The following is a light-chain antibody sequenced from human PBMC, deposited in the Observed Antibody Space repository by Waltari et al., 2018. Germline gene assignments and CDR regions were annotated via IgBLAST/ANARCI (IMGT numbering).Light chain of an antibody. CDR3: AAWDDGLNGWV. J-gene: IGLJ3*02. CDR2: NDE. CDR1: SSNIGSNS. Sequence: QSVLTQPPSASGTPGQSVTISCSGSSSNIGSNSVNWYQQLPGSALKLLIYNDENWPSGGPDRFSGSKCGSSASLAISGLQAEDEADYYCAAWDDGLNGWVFGGGTNLTVL. V-gene: IGLV1-44*01.